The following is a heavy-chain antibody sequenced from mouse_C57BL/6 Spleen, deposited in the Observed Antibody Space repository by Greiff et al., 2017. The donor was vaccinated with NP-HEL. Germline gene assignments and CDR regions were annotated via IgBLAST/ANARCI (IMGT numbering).Heavy chain of an antibody. CDR3: ARNEGYDVGFAY. V-gene: IGHV2-2*01. CDR2: IWSGGST. Sequence: VMLVESGPGLVQPSQSLSITCTVSGFSLTSYGVHWVRQSPGKGLEWLGVIWSGGSTDYNAAFISRLSISKDNSKSQVFFKMNSLQADDTAIYYCARNEGYDVGFAYWGQGTLVTVSA. CDR1: GFSLTSYG. J-gene: IGHJ3*01. D-gene: IGHD2-2*01.